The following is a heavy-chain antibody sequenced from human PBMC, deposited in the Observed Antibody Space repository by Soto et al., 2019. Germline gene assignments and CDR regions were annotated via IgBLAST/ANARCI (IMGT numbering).Heavy chain of an antibody. CDR3: ARTANSYFFDY. CDR2: IYSGGST. Sequence: GESLKISCAASGFTVSSNYMSWVRQAPGKGLEWVSIIYSGGSTYYADSVKGRFTISRDNSKNTLFLQMNSLRAEDTAVYYCARTANSYFFDYWGQGTLVTVSS. V-gene: IGHV3-53*01. CDR1: GFTVSSNY. J-gene: IGHJ4*02. D-gene: IGHD2-21*02.